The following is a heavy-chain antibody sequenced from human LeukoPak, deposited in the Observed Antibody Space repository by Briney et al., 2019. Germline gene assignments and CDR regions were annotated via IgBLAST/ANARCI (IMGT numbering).Heavy chain of an antibody. V-gene: IGHV3-30*18. CDR3: AKPSAGAFDY. Sequence: GGSLRLSCAASGFTFSSYGMHWVRQAPGKGLEWVAVISYDGSNKYYADSAKGRFTISRDNSKNTLYLQMNSLRAEDTAVYYCAKPSAGAFDYWGQGTLVTVSS. CDR1: GFTFSSYG. CDR2: ISYDGSNK. J-gene: IGHJ4*02. D-gene: IGHD6-25*01.